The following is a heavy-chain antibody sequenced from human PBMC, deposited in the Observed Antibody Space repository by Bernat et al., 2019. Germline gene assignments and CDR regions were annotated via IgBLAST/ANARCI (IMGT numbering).Heavy chain of an antibody. CDR1: GFTFSMYW. D-gene: IGHD1-1*01. CDR3: SGTPGTGTLDY. J-gene: IGHJ4*02. CDR2: INQDGGKK. Sequence: EVQLVESGGGLVKPEGSLRLSCSASGFTFSMYWMSWVRQAPGKGLEWVANINQDGGKKYYVDSVMGRFTISRDNAKNSLYLQMTSLRVEETAVDYWSGTPGTGTLDYGGQGTRVTFSP. V-gene: IGHV3-7*04.